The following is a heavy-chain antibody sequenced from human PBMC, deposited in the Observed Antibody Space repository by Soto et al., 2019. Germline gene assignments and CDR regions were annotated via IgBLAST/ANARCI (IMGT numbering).Heavy chain of an antibody. Sequence: ASVKVSCTASGYTFTGYYMHWVRHAPGQGLEWMGWINPNSGGTNYAQKFQGWVTMTRGTSISTAYMELSRLRSDDTAVYYCARGNFPRGDYYYYYGMDVWGQGTTVTVSS. CDR2: INPNSGGT. CDR3: ARGNFPRGDYYYYYGMDV. V-gene: IGHV1-2*04. J-gene: IGHJ6*02. CDR1: GYTFTGYY. D-gene: IGHD4-4*01.